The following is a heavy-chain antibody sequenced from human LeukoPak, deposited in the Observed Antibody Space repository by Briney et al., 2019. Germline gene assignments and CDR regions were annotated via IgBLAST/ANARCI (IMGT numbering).Heavy chain of an antibody. V-gene: IGHV4-39*01. CDR3: ASVAAAGL. CDR2: VYYSGST. Sequence: SETLSLTCTVSGXSISSTNYYWGWIRQPPGRGLEWIGSVYYSGSTYYNPSLKSRVTISVDTSKNQFSLKLSSVTAADTAVYYCASVAAAGLWGQGTLVTVSS. J-gene: IGHJ4*02. D-gene: IGHD6-13*01. CDR1: GXSISSTNYY.